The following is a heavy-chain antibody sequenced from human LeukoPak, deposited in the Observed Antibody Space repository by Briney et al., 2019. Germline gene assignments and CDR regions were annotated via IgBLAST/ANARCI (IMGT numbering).Heavy chain of an antibody. V-gene: IGHV4-4*07. D-gene: IGHD3-16*01. CDR2: LYSSGSI. Sequence: PSETLSLTCTVSHGSITGYYWGWIRQPAGKGLEWIGRLYSSGSITYNPSLESRVTMSLDTSKNQFSLKLYSVTAADTAVYYCARDHGGPLDYRGQGTLVTVSS. CDR1: HGSITGYY. J-gene: IGHJ4*02. CDR3: ARDHGGPLDY.